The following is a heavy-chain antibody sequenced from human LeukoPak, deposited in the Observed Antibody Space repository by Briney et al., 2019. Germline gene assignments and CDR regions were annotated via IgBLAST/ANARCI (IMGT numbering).Heavy chain of an antibody. J-gene: IGHJ4*02. CDR1: GYTFTGYY. V-gene: IGHV1-2*02. D-gene: IGHD6-6*01. Sequence: ASVKVSCKASGYTFTGYYMHWVRQAPGQGLEWMGWINPNSGGTNYAQKFQGRVTMTRDTSISTAYMELSRLRSDDTAVYYCVRGIAARGGRQTYYLDYWGQGTLVTVSS. CDR3: VRGIAARGGRQTYYLDY. CDR2: INPNSGGT.